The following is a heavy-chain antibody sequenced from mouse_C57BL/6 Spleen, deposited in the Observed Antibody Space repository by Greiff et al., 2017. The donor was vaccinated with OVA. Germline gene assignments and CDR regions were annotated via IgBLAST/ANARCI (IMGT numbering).Heavy chain of an antibody. Sequence: EVKLVESGGGLVKPGGSLKLSCAASGFTFSDYGMHWVRQAPEKGLEWVAYISSGSSTIYYADTVKGRFTISRDNAKNTLFLQMTSLRSEDTAMYYCARPPYYGSSYEFAYWGQGTLVTVSA. CDR3: ARPPYYGSSYEFAY. J-gene: IGHJ3*01. CDR2: ISSGSSTI. D-gene: IGHD1-1*01. CDR1: GFTFSDYG. V-gene: IGHV5-17*01.